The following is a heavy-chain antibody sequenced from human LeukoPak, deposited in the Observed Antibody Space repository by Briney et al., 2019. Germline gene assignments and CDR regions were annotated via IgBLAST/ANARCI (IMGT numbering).Heavy chain of an antibody. CDR1: GGSISSSSYY. V-gene: IGHV4-39*01. CDR3: ARLPSTNWGHWFDP. D-gene: IGHD7-27*01. CDR2: TSYSGSF. Sequence: SETLSLTCTVSGGSISSSSYYWGWIRQPPGKGLEWIGSTSYSGSFYYNPSLKSRVTISVDTSKNQFSLRLTSVTAADTAKYYCARLPSTNWGHWFDPWGQGTLVTVSS. J-gene: IGHJ5*02.